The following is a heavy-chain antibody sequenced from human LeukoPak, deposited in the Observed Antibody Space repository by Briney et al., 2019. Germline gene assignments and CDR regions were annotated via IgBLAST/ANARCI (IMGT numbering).Heavy chain of an antibody. J-gene: IGHJ5*02. V-gene: IGHV3-21*01. CDR1: GFTFSSYS. CDR3: ARDQSDLHPIVVVPAADP. CDR2: ISSSSSYI. Sequence: GGFLRLSCAASGFTFSSYSMNWVRQAPGKGLEWVSCISSSSSYIYYADSVKGRFTISRDNAKNSLYLQMNSLRAEDTAVYYCARDQSDLHPIVVVPAADPWGQGTLVTVSS. D-gene: IGHD2-2*01.